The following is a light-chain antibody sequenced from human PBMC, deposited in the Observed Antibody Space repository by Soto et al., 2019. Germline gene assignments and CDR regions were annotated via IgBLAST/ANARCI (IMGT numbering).Light chain of an antibody. Sequence: EIVLTQSPGTLSLSPGEGATLSCRASQSVSSGYLAWYQQKPGQTPRLLIYSASSRATGIPDRFSGSGSGTDFTLTISRLEPEDFAVYYCQQYGHSPYTFGQGTKVEIK. CDR3: QQYGHSPYT. J-gene: IGKJ2*01. CDR2: SAS. V-gene: IGKV3-20*01. CDR1: QSVSSGY.